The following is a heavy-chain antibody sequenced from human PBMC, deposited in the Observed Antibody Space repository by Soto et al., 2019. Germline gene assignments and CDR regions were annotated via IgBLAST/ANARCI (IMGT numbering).Heavy chain of an antibody. CDR1: GGTFSSYA. CDR2: IIPIFGTA. CDR3: ARDQGITTFGVYSMYYYGMDV. Sequence: SVKVSCKASGGTFSSYAISWVRQAPGQGLEWMRGIIPIFGTANYAQKFQGRVTITADESTSTAYMELSSLRSEDTAVYYCARDQGITTFGVYSMYYYGMDVWGQGTTVNVSS. V-gene: IGHV1-69*13. J-gene: IGHJ6*02. D-gene: IGHD3-3*01.